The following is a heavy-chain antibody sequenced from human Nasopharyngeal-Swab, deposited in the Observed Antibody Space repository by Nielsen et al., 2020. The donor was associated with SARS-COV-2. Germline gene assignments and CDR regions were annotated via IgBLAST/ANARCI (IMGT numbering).Heavy chain of an antibody. J-gene: IGHJ6*02. Sequence: SETLSLTCAISGDSVSNDRVAWNWIRQSPSRGLEWLGRTYYRSEWYNDYAVSVKSRITIKPDPSTNQFSLQLNSVTPEDTAVYYCARGAAVLYGMDVWGQGTTVIVSS. CDR3: ARGAAVLYGMDV. CDR1: GDSVSNDRVA. CDR2: TYYRSEWYN. D-gene: IGHD6-19*01. V-gene: IGHV6-1*01.